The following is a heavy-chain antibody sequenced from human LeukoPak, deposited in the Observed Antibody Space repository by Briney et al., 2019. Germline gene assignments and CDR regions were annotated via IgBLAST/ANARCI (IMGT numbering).Heavy chain of an antibody. CDR3: ARELTVTEGFYYYFYYMEV. CDR1: GGLVTSYV. V-gene: IGHV4-59*02. Sequence: PSDTLSLTCSVSGGLVTSYVLAWIRQAPGKGLEWIGHVSYTGTTNYNPSLKGRVTISVDSSKNQFSLKLTSVTAADTAIYYCARELTVTEGFYYYFYYMEVWGKGTTVTVSS. J-gene: IGHJ6*03. CDR2: VSYTGTT. D-gene: IGHD4-11*01.